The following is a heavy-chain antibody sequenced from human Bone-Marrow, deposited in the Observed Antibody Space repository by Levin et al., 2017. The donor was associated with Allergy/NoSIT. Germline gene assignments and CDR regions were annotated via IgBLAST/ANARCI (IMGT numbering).Heavy chain of an antibody. V-gene: IGHV3-13*04. CDR3: ARVALPRYCTSTSCSDSGYYFDY. J-gene: IGHJ4*02. D-gene: IGHD2-2*01. CDR1: GFTFSSYD. CDR2: IGTAAAS. Sequence: GGSLRLSCAASGFTFSSYDMHWVRQATGRGLEWVSAIGTAAASYYSGSVKGRFTVSRDNAKNSFHLQMNSLRAGDTAVYYCARVALPRYCTSTSCSDSGYYFDYWGQGTLVTVSS.